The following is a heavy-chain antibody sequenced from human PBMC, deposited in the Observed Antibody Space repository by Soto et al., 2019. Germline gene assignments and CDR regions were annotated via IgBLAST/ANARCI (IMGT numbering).Heavy chain of an antibody. Sequence: QVQLVESGGGVVQPGRSLRLSCAASGFTFSSYGMHWVRQAPGKGLEWVAVISYDGSNKYYADSVKGRFTISRDNSKNTLYLQMNSLRAEDTAVYYCAKTAQGGDYSEYFQHWGQGTLVTVCS. J-gene: IGHJ1*01. CDR3: AKTAQGGDYSEYFQH. V-gene: IGHV3-30*18. CDR2: ISYDGSNK. CDR1: GFTFSSYG. D-gene: IGHD2-21*01.